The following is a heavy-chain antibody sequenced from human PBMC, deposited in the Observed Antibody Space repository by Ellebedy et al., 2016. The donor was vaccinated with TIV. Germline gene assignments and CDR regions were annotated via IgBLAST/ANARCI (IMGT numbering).Heavy chain of an antibody. D-gene: IGHD3-10*01. J-gene: IGHJ5*02. CDR1: GGSISSGGFS. V-gene: IGHV4-30-2*01. CDR3: ARVGRSRLTLVRGVTRWFDP. Sequence: SETLSLXXAVSGGSISSGGFSWSWIRQPPGKGLEWIGYIYHSGSTSYNPSLKRRVTISVDRSENQFSLKLSSVTAADTGIYYCARVGRSRLTLVRGVTRWFDPWGQGTLVSVSS. CDR2: IYHSGST.